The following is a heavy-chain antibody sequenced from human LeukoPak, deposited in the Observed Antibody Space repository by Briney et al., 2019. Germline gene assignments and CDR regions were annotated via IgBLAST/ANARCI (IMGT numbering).Heavy chain of an antibody. V-gene: IGHV3-48*01. CDR3: ARTRSGVYFDY. CDR2: ISTSSTSI. CDR1: GFTFSSYS. J-gene: IGHJ4*02. Sequence: GRSLRLSCAPSGFTFSSYSVSWVRQAPGKGLDWVSYISTSSTSIYYADSVKGRFTISRDNAKNSLYLQLNSLRAEDTAVYYCARTRSGVYFDYWGQGTLVTVSS. D-gene: IGHD3-3*01.